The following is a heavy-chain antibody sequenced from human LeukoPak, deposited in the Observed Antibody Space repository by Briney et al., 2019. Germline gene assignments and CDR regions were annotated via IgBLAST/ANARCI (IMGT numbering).Heavy chain of an antibody. J-gene: IGHJ4*02. CDR1: GYTFTSYG. V-gene: IGHV1-18*01. CDR2: ISAYNGNT. D-gene: IGHD3-9*01. Sequence: ASVKVSCKASGYTFTSYGISWVRQAPGQGLEWMGWISAYNGNTNYAQKFQGRVTMTRNTSISTAYMELSSLRSEDTAVYYCARGYDILTGDLYYFDYWGQGTLVTVSS. CDR3: ARGYDILTGDLYYFDY.